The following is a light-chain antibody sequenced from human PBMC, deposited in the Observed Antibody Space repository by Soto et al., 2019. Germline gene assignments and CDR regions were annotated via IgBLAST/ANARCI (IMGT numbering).Light chain of an antibody. CDR1: QSVSSN. J-gene: IGKJ2*01. CDR3: QQYNNWPLT. CDR2: DTS. Sequence: EIVMTQSPGTLSVSPGESATLSCRASQSVSSNLAWYQQKPGQAPRLLIYDTSTRATGVPARFSGSGSGTEFTLTISSLQSEVFAVYYCQQYNNWPLTFGQGTKLEIK. V-gene: IGKV3-15*01.